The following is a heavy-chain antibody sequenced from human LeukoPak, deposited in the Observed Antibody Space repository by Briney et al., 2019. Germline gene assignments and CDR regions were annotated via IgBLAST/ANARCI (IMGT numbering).Heavy chain of an antibody. CDR2: ISHSVST. D-gene: IGHD3-22*01. J-gene: IGHJ4*02. Sequence: SETLSLTCAVYGGSFSDYFWSWIRQPPGKGLEWIGEISHSVSTTYNPSLRSRVTISGDTSKKQFSLKLSSVTAADTAVYYCVTYYYGSSAPKRNYWGQGILVTVSS. V-gene: IGHV4-34*01. CDR1: GGSFSDYF. CDR3: VTYYYGSSAPKRNY.